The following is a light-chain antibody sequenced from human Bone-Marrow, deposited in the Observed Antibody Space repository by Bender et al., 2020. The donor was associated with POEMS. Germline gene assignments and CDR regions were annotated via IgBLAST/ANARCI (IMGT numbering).Light chain of an antibody. CDR2: QDT. J-gene: IGLJ2*01. Sequence: SYELTQPPSVSVSPGQTATITCSGEKLGEEYACWYQQKPGQSPVVVIYQDTKLPSGVPERFSGSTSGNTASLTISGTQTMDEADYYCQSWGSNTAVVGGGTKLTVL. V-gene: IGLV3-1*01. CDR3: QSWGSNTAV. CDR1: KLGEEY.